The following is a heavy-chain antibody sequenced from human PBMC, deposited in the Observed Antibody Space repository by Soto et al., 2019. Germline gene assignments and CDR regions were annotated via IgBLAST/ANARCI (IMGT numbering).Heavy chain of an antibody. Sequence: QVQLVQSGAEVKTPGASVKVSCKASGYSFTSNDINWVRHATGQGLEWMAWMIPNSGNTDYAQKFQGRITMTRNTSKSTAYMELSSLRSEDTAVYYCARTNTAMVIDYWGQGTLVIVS. CDR1: GYSFTSND. D-gene: IGHD5-18*01. CDR2: MIPNSGNT. V-gene: IGHV1-8*01. CDR3: ARTNTAMVIDY. J-gene: IGHJ4*02.